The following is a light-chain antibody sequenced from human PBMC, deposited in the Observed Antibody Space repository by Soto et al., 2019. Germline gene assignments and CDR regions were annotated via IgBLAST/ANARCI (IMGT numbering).Light chain of an antibody. V-gene: IGKV1-39*01. CDR1: RSISGS. Sequence: DIQMTQSPSSLSASVGDRVTITCRASRSISGSLNWYLQKPGKAPKLLIYAASSLQSGVPSRFSGSGSETDFTLTISSLQPEDFATYSCQQSYSATWTFGQGTKVE. J-gene: IGKJ1*01. CDR3: QQSYSATWT. CDR2: AAS.